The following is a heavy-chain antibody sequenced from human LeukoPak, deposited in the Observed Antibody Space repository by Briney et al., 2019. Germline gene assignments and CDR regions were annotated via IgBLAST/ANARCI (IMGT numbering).Heavy chain of an antibody. Sequence: PGGSLRLSCAASGFPLSSYWMHWVRQAPGKGLVWVSRINSGGSGTSYADSVEGRFTISRDNVKNTLYLQMNSLRAEDTAVYYCASSLGPLRHYWGQGTLVTVSS. V-gene: IGHV3-74*01. CDR3: ASSLGPLRHY. CDR2: INSGGSGT. J-gene: IGHJ4*02. D-gene: IGHD7-27*01. CDR1: GFPLSSYW.